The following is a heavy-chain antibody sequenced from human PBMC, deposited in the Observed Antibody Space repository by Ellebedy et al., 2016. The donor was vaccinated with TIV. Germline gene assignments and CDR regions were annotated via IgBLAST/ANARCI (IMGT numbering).Heavy chain of an antibody. V-gene: IGHV3-21*01. CDR2: ISSSSGYI. D-gene: IGHD4-17*01. Sequence: GESLKISCAASGFTFSNYGINWVRQAPGKGLEWVSYISSSSGYISYADSVRGRFTISRDNAGDYLYLQMNSLRAEDTAVYYCAKGVTTIGSWGQGTLVTVSS. J-gene: IGHJ4*02. CDR3: AKGVTTIGS. CDR1: GFTFSNYG.